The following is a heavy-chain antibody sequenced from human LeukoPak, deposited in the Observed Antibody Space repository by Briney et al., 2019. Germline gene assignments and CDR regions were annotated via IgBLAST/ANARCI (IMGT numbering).Heavy chain of an antibody. CDR2: ITGGTDRK. J-gene: IGHJ4*02. V-gene: IGHV3-23*01. CDR1: GFTFNNYG. Sequence: GGSLRLSCAASGFTFNNYGVHWVRQAPGKGLEWVSTITGGTDRKYYADSVKGRFTISRDNSKNTLYLQMNSLRAEDTAVYYCARAGYCSGGSCYGLDYWGQGTLVTVSS. D-gene: IGHD2-15*01. CDR3: ARAGYCSGGSCYGLDY.